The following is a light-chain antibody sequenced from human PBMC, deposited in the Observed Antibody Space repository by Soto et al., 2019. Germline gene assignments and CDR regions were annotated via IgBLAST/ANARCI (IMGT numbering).Light chain of an antibody. CDR3: HQYGRSPRVGT. Sequence: EIVLTQSPGTLSLSPGERATLSCRASQSVSSSYLAWYQQKPGQAPRLLIYGASSRTTGIPDRFSGSGSGTDFTLTISRLEPEDFAVYSCHQYGRSPRVGTFGQGTKLEIK. V-gene: IGKV3-20*01. CDR2: GAS. J-gene: IGKJ2*02. CDR1: QSVSSSY.